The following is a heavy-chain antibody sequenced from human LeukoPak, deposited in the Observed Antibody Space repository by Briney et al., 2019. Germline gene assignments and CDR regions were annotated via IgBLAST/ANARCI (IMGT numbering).Heavy chain of an antibody. CDR1: GFTFSSYW. J-gene: IGHJ4*02. CDR2: IKQDGSEK. CDR3: AKSPPRLPFDY. V-gene: IGHV3-7*01. Sequence: GGSLRLSCAASGFTFSSYWMSWVRQAPGKGLEWVANIKQDGSEKYYVDSVKGRFTISRDNAKNSLYLQMNSLRAEDTAVYYCAKSPPRLPFDYWGQGTLVTVSS.